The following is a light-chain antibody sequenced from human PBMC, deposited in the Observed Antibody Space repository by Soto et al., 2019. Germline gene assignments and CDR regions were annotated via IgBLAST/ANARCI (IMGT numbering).Light chain of an antibody. CDR2: DAS. V-gene: IGKV1-5*01. CDR1: GNIKNW. Sequence: DVQMTQSPSTLAASVGDRVTITCRASGNIKNWLAWYQQTPGKAPKVHISDASRLETGVPSRFSGSGYGTDFTLTITSLQTDDFGTYHCQQYDVHPKTFGQGTKVEVK. J-gene: IGKJ1*01. CDR3: QQYDVHPKT.